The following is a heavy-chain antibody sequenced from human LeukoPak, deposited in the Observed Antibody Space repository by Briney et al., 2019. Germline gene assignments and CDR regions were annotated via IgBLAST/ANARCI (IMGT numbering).Heavy chain of an antibody. Sequence: GASVKVSCKASGGTFSSYAISWVRQAPGQGLEWMGGIIPIFGTANYAQKFQGRVTITADESTSTAYMELSSLRSEDTAVYYCARDFDDYSNGYDYWGQGTLVTVSS. J-gene: IGHJ4*02. CDR3: ARDFDDYSNGYDY. CDR1: GGTFSSYA. CDR2: IIPIFGTA. V-gene: IGHV1-69*13. D-gene: IGHD4-11*01.